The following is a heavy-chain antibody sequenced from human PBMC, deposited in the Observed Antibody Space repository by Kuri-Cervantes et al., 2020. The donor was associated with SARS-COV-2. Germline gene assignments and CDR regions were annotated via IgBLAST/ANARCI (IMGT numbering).Heavy chain of an antibody. Sequence: SETLSLTCTVSGGPISSSHYYWGWIRQPPGKGLEWIGSIYYSGSTNYNPSLKSRVTVSVDTSKNQFSLKLSSVTAADTAVYYCARTRYSSSWYDYFDYWGQGTLVTVSS. J-gene: IGHJ4*02. CDR1: GGPISSSHYY. V-gene: IGHV4-39*07. CDR2: IYYSGST. CDR3: ARTRYSSSWYDYFDY. D-gene: IGHD6-13*01.